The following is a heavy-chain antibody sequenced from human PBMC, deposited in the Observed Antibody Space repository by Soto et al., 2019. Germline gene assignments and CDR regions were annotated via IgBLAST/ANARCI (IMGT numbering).Heavy chain of an antibody. CDR3: ARELYSCGAECPYYMDY. J-gene: IGHJ4*02. Sequence: GASVKVSCKASGYTFTSSGMSWVRQAPGQGLEWMGWISAHTGSSEYAQRFQGRVTMTTDRSTSTAYMELRGLRSDDTAVYYCARELYSCGAECPYYMDYWGQGTPVTVSS. V-gene: IGHV1-18*01. CDR1: GYTFTSSG. CDR2: ISAHTGSS. D-gene: IGHD2-21*01.